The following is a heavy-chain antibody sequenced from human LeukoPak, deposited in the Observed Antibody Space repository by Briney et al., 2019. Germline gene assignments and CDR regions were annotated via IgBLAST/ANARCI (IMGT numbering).Heavy chain of an antibody. CDR2: INHSGST. Sequence: SETLSLTCAVYGGSFSGYYWSWIRQPPGKGLERIGEINHSGSTNYNPSLKSRVTISVDTSKNQFSLKLSSVTAADTAVYYCARKVQVTTNYGMAVWGQGTTVTVSS. CDR1: GGSFSGYY. J-gene: IGHJ6*02. D-gene: IGHD4-17*01. CDR3: ARKVQVTTNYGMAV. V-gene: IGHV4-34*01.